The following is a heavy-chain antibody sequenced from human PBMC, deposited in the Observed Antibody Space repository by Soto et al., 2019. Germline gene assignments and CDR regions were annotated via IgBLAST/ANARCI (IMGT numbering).Heavy chain of an antibody. V-gene: IGHV5-51*01. CDR2: IYPGDSDT. Sequence: GESLKISCKGSGYSFTSYWIGWVRQMPGKGLEWMGIIYPGDSDTRYSPSFQGQVTISTDKSISTAYLQWSSLKASDTAMYYCASHTAMVTTDYYYYYGMDVWGQGTTGTSP. CDR1: GYSFTSYW. D-gene: IGHD5-18*01. J-gene: IGHJ6*02. CDR3: ASHTAMVTTDYYYYYGMDV.